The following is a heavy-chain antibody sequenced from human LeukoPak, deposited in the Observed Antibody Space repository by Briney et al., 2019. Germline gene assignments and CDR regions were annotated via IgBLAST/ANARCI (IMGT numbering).Heavy chain of an antibody. CDR1: GGPLSSSSYY. CDR3: ARIRYGDYGRYYFDY. J-gene: IGHJ4*02. CDR2: IYYSGST. D-gene: IGHD4-17*01. Sequence: SETLSLTCTVSGGPLSSSSYYWGWIRQPPGKGLEWIGSIYYSGSTYYNPSLKSRVTISVDTSKNQFSLKLSPVTAADTAVYYCARIRYGDYGRYYFDYWGQGTLVTVSS. V-gene: IGHV4-39*07.